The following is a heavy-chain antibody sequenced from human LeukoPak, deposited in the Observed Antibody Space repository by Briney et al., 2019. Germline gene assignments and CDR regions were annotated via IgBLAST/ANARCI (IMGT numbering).Heavy chain of an antibody. CDR1: GFTFSSYW. CDR2: INSDGSST. D-gene: IGHD6-13*01. V-gene: IGHV3-74*01. Sequence: GGSLRLSCAASGFTFSSYWMHWVRQAPGKGLVWVSRINSDGSSTSYADSVKGRFTISRDNSKNTLYLQMNSLRAEDTAVYYCAKDIEYSSSWPHAFDIWGQGTMVTVSS. J-gene: IGHJ3*02. CDR3: AKDIEYSSSWPHAFDI.